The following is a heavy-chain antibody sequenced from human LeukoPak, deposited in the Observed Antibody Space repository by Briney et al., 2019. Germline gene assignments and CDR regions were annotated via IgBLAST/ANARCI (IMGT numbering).Heavy chain of an antibody. CDR1: GVSIRNYY. Sequence: PSETLSLTCSVSGVSIRNYYWTWIRQPPGKGLEWIGHVSNSGSTKYNPSPKSRVTISIVTSKKHFSLKLSSVTAADTAVYYCASRAYYDSSGLDYWGQGILVTVSS. V-gene: IGHV4-59*08. CDR2: VSNSGST. D-gene: IGHD3-22*01. CDR3: ASRAYYDSSGLDY. J-gene: IGHJ4*02.